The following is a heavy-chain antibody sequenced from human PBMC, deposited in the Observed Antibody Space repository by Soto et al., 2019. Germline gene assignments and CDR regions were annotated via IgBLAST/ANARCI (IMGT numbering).Heavy chain of an antibody. CDR2: INHSGST. J-gene: IGHJ4*02. Sequence: QVQLQQWGAGLLKPSETLSLTCAVYGGSFSGYYWSWIRQPPGKGLEWIGEINHSGSTNYNPSLKSRVTXSXDXXTNQFSLKLSSVTAADTAVYYCARTYSSSWSPFDYWGQGTLVTVSS. V-gene: IGHV4-34*01. CDR1: GGSFSGYY. CDR3: ARTYSSSWSPFDY. D-gene: IGHD6-13*01.